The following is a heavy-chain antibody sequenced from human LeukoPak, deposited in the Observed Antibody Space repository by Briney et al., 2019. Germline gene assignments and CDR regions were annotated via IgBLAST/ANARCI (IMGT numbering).Heavy chain of an antibody. Sequence: GESLKISCKGSGYSFTSYWISWVRQMPGKGLEWMGRIDPSDSYTNYSPSFQGHVTISADKSISTAYLQRSSLKASDTAMYYCARQATGYCSSTSCSRWFDPWGQGTLVTVSS. CDR1: GYSFTSYW. CDR2: IDPSDSYT. V-gene: IGHV5-10-1*01. D-gene: IGHD2-2*01. CDR3: ARQATGYCSSTSCSRWFDP. J-gene: IGHJ5*02.